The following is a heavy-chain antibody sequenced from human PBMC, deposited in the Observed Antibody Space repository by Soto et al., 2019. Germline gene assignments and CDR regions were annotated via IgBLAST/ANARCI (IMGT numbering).Heavy chain of an antibody. Sequence: EVQLVESGGGLVQPGGSLRLSCEASGITVSSNFMTWVRQAPGKGLEWVSVIHSGGNTYSAISVKGRITISRDNSKNTVYLQMNSLRLEDTAVYYCARLVAAVPGHYYFEYWGQGTLVTVSS. CDR2: IHSGGNT. V-gene: IGHV3-66*04. D-gene: IGHD6-19*01. J-gene: IGHJ4*02. CDR3: ARLVAAVPGHYYFEY. CDR1: GITVSSNF.